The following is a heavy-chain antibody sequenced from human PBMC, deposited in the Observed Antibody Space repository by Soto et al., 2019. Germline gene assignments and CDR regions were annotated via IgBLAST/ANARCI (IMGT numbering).Heavy chain of an antibody. J-gene: IGHJ4*02. D-gene: IGHD3-10*01. CDR2: ISYDGSNK. Sequence: QVQLVESGGGVVQPGRSLRLSCAASGFTFSSYAMHWVRQAPGKGLEWVAVISYDGSNKYYADSVKGRFTISRDNSKNTLYLQMNSLRAEDTAVYYCARDRASHIDYWGQGTLVTVSS. CDR1: GFTFSSYA. CDR3: ARDRASHIDY. V-gene: IGHV3-30-3*01.